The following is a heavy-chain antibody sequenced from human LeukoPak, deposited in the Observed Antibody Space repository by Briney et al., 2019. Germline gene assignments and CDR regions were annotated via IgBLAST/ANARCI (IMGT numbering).Heavy chain of an antibody. Sequence: PSETLSLTCAVYGGSFSGYYWSWIRQPPGKGLEWIGEINHSGSTNYNPSLKSRVTISVDTSKNQFSLKLSSVTAADTAVYYCARGPIVGATLGYFDYWGQGTLVTVSS. CDR2: INHSGST. J-gene: IGHJ4*02. D-gene: IGHD1-26*01. V-gene: IGHV4-34*01. CDR3: ARGPIVGATLGYFDY. CDR1: GGSFSGYY.